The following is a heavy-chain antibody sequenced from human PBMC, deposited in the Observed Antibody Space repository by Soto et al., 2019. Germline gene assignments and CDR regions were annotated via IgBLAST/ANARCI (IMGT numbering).Heavy chain of an antibody. CDR3: ARAYYDTKGYILDP. D-gene: IGHD3-3*01. J-gene: IGHJ5*02. CDR1: GGSISSGGYY. Sequence: SETLSLTCTVSGGSISSGGYYWSWIRQHPGKGLEWIGYIYYSGSTYYNPSLKSRVTISVDTSKNQFSVRVSSVTAADTAVYYCARAYYDTKGYILDPWGLGTLVSVS. V-gene: IGHV4-31*03. CDR2: IYYSGST.